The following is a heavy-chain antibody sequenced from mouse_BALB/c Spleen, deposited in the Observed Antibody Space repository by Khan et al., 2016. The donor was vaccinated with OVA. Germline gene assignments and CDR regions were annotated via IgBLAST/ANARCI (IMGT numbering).Heavy chain of an antibody. V-gene: IGHV1-4*01. CDR3: AREGAYYMNDGWFAY. CDR1: GYTFTSYT. J-gene: IGHJ3*01. D-gene: IGHD2-14*01. CDR2: INPSSGYT. Sequence: QVQLQQSGAELARPGASVKMSCKASGYTFTSYTMHWVKQRPGQGLEWIGYINPSSGYTNYNQKFKDKATLTADKSSSTAYMQLSSLTSEDSAGYYCAREGAYYMNDGWFAYWGQGTLVTVSA.